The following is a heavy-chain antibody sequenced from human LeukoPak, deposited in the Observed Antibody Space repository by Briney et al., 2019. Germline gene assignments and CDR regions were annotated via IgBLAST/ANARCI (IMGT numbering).Heavy chain of an antibody. V-gene: IGHV3-74*01. Sequence: PGGSLRLSCAASGFTFSSYWMHWVRRAPGEGLVWVSRINSDGSSTSYADSVKGRFTISRDNAKNTLYLQMNSLRAEDTAVYYCARDDYGDAFDIWGQGTMVTVSS. D-gene: IGHD4-17*01. CDR3: ARDDYGDAFDI. CDR2: INSDGSST. CDR1: GFTFSSYW. J-gene: IGHJ3*02.